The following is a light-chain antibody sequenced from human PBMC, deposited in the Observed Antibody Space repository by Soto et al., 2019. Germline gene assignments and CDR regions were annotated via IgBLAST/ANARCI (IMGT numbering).Light chain of an antibody. J-gene: IGKJ2*01. CDR3: HQYGSAPPYN. Sequence: EIVLTQSPGTLSLSPGERATLSCRASQSVSSSYLAWYQQKPGQAPRLLIYVASSRATGIPDTFRGSGSGTDFPLPIIRRGPEDFPVYSFHQYGSAPPYNFGQGTKLEIK. V-gene: IGKV3-20*01. CDR2: VAS. CDR1: QSVSSSY.